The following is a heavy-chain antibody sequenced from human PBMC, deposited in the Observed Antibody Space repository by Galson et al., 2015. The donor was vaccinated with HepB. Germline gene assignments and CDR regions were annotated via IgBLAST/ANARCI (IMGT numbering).Heavy chain of an antibody. Sequence: SLRLSCAASGFSFDDYTMHWVRQAPGKGLEWICLFSWDGNTYYADSVKGRFTISRDNSKNSLYLQMSSLRTEDTALYYCAKDIGYGDYEDAFDIWGQGTMVTVSS. CDR1: GFSFDDYT. D-gene: IGHD4-17*01. CDR2: FSWDGNT. V-gene: IGHV3-43*01. J-gene: IGHJ3*02. CDR3: AKDIGYGDYEDAFDI.